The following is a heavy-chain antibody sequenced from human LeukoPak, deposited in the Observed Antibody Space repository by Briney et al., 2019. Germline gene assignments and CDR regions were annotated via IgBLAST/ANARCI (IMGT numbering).Heavy chain of an antibody. Sequence: GASVKVSCKASGYTFTSYAMHWVRQAPGQRLEWMGWINAGNGNTKYSQKFQGRVTITRDTSASTAYMELSSLRSEDTAVYYCARVRIGYCSGGSCYSVAAFDIWGQGTMVTVSS. CDR3: ARVRIGYCSGGSCYSVAAFDI. CDR2: INAGNGNT. V-gene: IGHV1-3*01. J-gene: IGHJ3*02. D-gene: IGHD2-15*01. CDR1: GYTFTSYA.